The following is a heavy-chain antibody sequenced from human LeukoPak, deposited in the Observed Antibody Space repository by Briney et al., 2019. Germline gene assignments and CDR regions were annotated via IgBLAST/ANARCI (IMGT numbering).Heavy chain of an antibody. CDR2: INPNSGGT. D-gene: IGHD2-2*01. V-gene: IGHV1-2*02. CDR1: GYTFTGYY. Sequence: ASVKVSCRASGYTFTGYYMHWVRHAPGQGLEWMGWINPNSGGTNYAQKFQGRVTMTRDTSISTAYRELSRLRSDDTAVYYCARGGDIVVVPAAPAEYFQHWGQGTLVTVSS. J-gene: IGHJ1*01. CDR3: ARGGDIVVVPAAPAEYFQH.